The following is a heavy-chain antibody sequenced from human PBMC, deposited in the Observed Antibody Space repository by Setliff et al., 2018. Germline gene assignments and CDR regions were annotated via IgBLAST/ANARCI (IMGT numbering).Heavy chain of an antibody. V-gene: IGHV3-23*01. CDR3: AKDREAAAGTGGNWYFDL. Sequence: PGGSLRLSCAASGFTFDDYIMHWVRQAPGKGLEWVSAISGSGRSTYYADSVKGRFTISRDNSKNTLYLQMNSLRAEDTAVYYCAKDREAAAGTGGNWYFDLWGRGTLVTVSS. J-gene: IGHJ2*01. D-gene: IGHD6-13*01. CDR1: GFTFDDYI. CDR2: ISGSGRST.